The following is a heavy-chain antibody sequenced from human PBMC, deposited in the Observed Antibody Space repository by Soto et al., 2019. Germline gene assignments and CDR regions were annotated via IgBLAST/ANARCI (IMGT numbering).Heavy chain of an antibody. J-gene: IGHJ6*02. V-gene: IGHV1-18*01. CDR3: AREVDTAMVGYGMDV. D-gene: IGHD5-18*01. Sequence: QVQLVQSGAEVKKPGASVKVSCKASGYTFTSYGISWVRQAPGQGLEWMGWISAYNGNTNYAQKLQGRVTMTTDTSXXTAYMELRSLRSDDTAVYYCAREVDTAMVGYGMDVWGQGTTVTVSS. CDR1: GYTFTSYG. CDR2: ISAYNGNT.